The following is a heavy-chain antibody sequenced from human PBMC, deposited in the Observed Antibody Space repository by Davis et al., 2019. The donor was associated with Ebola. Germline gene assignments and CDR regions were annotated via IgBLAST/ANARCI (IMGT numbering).Heavy chain of an antibody. CDR2: ISSRSYYI. J-gene: IGHJ3*02. CDR1: GFTFSSYS. CDR3: ARGGYYDSSGYSHDAFDI. V-gene: IGHV3-21*01. Sequence: GESLKISCAASGFTFSSYSMNWVRQAPGKGLEWVSSISSRSYYIYYSDSLKGRFTISRDNARNSVYLQVNSLRAEDTAVYYCARGGYYDSSGYSHDAFDIWGQGTMVTVSS. D-gene: IGHD3-22*01.